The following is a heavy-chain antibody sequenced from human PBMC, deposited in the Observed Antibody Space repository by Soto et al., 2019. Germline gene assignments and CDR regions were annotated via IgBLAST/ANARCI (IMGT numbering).Heavy chain of an antibody. D-gene: IGHD3-10*01. CDR2: IWYDGNYE. V-gene: IGHV3-33*01. Sequence: QVQLVESGGGVVQPGRSLRLSCVGSGFTFTTYGIHWVRQAPGKGLEWVAIIWYDGNYEHYADSVMGRFTISRDNSKNSLYMRMDRLMGAGMAVYYCARGVATMVGGVDGFDTWGQETMVTVSS. CDR1: GFTFTTYG. CDR3: ARGVATMVGGVDGFDT. J-gene: IGHJ3*02.